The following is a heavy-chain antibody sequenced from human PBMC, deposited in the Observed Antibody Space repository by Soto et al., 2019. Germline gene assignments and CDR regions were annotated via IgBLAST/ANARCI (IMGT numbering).Heavy chain of an antibody. D-gene: IGHD1-1*01. Sequence: EVQLLESGGKLVQPGGSLTLSCAASGFTFSTYAMAWVRQAPGKGLEWVSGVSASGLNTDYADPVKGRFYISRDNSKNTVSLHMHSLRAEDTALYYCAKARPRRTSGYFFESWGQGTPVTVSS. J-gene: IGHJ4*02. V-gene: IGHV3-23*01. CDR2: VSASGLNT. CDR1: GFTFSTYA. CDR3: AKARPRRTSGYFFES.